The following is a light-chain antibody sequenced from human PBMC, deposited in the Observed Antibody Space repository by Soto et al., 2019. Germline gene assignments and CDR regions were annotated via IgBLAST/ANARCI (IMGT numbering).Light chain of an antibody. Sequence: QAVVTQPASVSGSPGQSITISCSGTTNDIGGYNYVSWYQHHPGKVPKVIIYEVRNRPSGVSNRFSGSKSGNTASLTISGLQAEDEADYYCCSYTISATLVLGGGTKLTVL. CDR3: CSYTISATLV. CDR1: TNDIGGYNY. J-gene: IGLJ3*02. CDR2: EVR. V-gene: IGLV2-14*01.